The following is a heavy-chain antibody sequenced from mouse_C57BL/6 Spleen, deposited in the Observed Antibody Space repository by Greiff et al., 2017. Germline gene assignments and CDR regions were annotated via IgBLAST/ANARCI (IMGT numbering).Heavy chain of an antibody. CDR3: ARWSVDY. J-gene: IGHJ2*01. CDR2: IDPHSGGT. V-gene: IGHV1-72*01. CDR1: PSTSTSYW. Sequence: QVQLQQPGAALVKPGASVKLSCKASPSTSTSYWMHWVKPRPGRGLEWIGRIDPHSGGTKYNEKFQSKATLTVDKPSGTAYMQLSSLTSEDSAVYYWARWSVDYWDQGTTLTVSS.